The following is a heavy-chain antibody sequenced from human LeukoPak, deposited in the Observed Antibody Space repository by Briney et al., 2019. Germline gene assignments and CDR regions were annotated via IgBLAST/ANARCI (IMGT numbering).Heavy chain of an antibody. Sequence: GGSLRLSCAASGFTFSSYAMHWVRQAPGKGLEWVSAISGSGGSTYYADSVKGRFTISRDNAKNSLYLQMNSLRAEDTAMYYCARDQGIAAAGTGWWFDPWGQGTLVTVSS. V-gene: IGHV3-23*01. D-gene: IGHD6-13*01. CDR2: ISGSGGST. CDR3: ARDQGIAAAGTGWWFDP. CDR1: GFTFSSYA. J-gene: IGHJ5*02.